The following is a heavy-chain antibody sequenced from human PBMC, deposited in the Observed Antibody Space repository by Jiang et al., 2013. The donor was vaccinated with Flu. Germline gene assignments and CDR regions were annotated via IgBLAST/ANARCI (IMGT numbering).Heavy chain of an antibody. Sequence: SQTLSLTCAISGDTVSRNTGAWNWLRQSPSRGLEWLGRTYYQSKWYNDYAVSVKSRITINADASKNQFSLQLNSVTPDDTAVYYCARDPGVVGAANLDYWGQGTLVTVSS. CDR2: TYYQSKWYN. CDR3: ARDPGVVGAANLDY. CDR1: GDTVSRNTGA. J-gene: IGHJ4*02. V-gene: IGHV6-1*01. D-gene: IGHD1-26*01.